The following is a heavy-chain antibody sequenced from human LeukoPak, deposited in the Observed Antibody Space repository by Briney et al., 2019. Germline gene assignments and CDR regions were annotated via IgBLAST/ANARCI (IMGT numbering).Heavy chain of an antibody. CDR3: AKDSDYVWGSYRYPPYYDY. CDR2: ICGSGGST. J-gene: IGHJ4*02. Sequence: PGGSLRLSCAASGFTFSSYAMSWVRQAPGKGLEWVSAICGSGGSTYYADSVKGRFTISRDNSKYTLYLQMNSLRAEDTAVYYCAKDSDYVWGSYRYPPYYDYWGQGTLVTVSS. D-gene: IGHD3-16*02. V-gene: IGHV3-23*01. CDR1: GFTFSSYA.